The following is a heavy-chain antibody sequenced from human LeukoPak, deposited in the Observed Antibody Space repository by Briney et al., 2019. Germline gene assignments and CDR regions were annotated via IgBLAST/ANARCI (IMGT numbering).Heavy chain of an antibody. CDR3: AGGRIQLWLHFYGMDV. V-gene: IGHV4-4*02. CDR2: IYHSGST. Sequence: SETLSLTCAVSGGSISSSNWWSWVRQPPGKGLEWIGEIYHSGSTNYNPSLKSRVTILVDKSKNQFSLKLSSVTAADTAVYYCAGGRIQLWLHFYGMDVWGQGTTVTVSS. D-gene: IGHD5-18*01. CDR1: GGSISSSNW. J-gene: IGHJ6*02.